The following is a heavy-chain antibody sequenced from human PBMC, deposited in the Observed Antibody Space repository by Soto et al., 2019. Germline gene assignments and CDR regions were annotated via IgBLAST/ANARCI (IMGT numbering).Heavy chain of an antibody. V-gene: IGHV1-3*01. J-gene: IGHJ5*02. Sequence: ASVKVSCRASGYTFTSYGIHWVRQAPGQRLEWMGWINAANGDTKYSPKFQGRVTITRDTSASTAYMELSSLRSEDTAVYYCVRRHVSATGIDWFDPWGQGTLVTV. D-gene: IGHD6-13*01. CDR2: INAANGDT. CDR3: VRRHVSATGIDWFDP. CDR1: GYTFTSYG.